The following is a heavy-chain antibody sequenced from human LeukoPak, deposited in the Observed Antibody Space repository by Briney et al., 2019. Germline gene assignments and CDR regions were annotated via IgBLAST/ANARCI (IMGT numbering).Heavy chain of an antibody. Sequence: GGSLRLSCAASGFTFSSYAMSWVRQAPGKGLEWVSVISGSGGSTYYADSVKGRFTISRDNSKNTLYLQMNSLRAEDTAVYYCAKSFGQPGTSNWFDPWGQGTLVTVSS. CDR3: AKSFGQPGTSNWFDP. D-gene: IGHD6-13*01. CDR1: GFTFSSYA. J-gene: IGHJ5*02. V-gene: IGHV3-23*01. CDR2: ISGSGGST.